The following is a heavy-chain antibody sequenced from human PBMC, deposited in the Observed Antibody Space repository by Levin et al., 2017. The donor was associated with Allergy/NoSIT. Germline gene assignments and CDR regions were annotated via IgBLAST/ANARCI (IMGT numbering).Heavy chain of an antibody. D-gene: IGHD4-23*01. CDR2: ISGSGHST. V-gene: IGHV3-23*01. CDR1: GFTFSTYA. CDR3: AKGVGTYYFDYAMDV. J-gene: IGHJ6*02. Sequence: GGSLRLSCAASGFTFSTYAMNWVRQAPGKGLEWVSCISGSGHSTYYADSVKGRSTISRDNSKNTVYLQMNNLRADDTAVYYCAKGVGTYYFDYAMDVWGQGTTVTVSS.